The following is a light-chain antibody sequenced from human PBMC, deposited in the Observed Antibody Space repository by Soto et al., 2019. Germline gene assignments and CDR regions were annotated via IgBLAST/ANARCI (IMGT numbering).Light chain of an antibody. V-gene: IGKV1-5*03. CDR3: QQYRSAST. CDR1: QSVSNW. J-gene: IGKJ2*02. CDR2: KAS. Sequence: DIQMTQSPSTLSAFVGDRVTITCRASQSVSNWLAWYQQKPGKAPRLLISKASTLESGVPSRFSGSGSATEFPLSISSLQPEDFATSYCQQYRSASTFGQGTKLEIK.